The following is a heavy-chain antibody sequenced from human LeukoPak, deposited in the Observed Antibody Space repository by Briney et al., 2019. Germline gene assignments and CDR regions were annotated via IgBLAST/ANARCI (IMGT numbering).Heavy chain of an antibody. D-gene: IGHD3-22*01. CDR1: GGSFSGYY. CDR3: ARDYYYDSSGYSAANWFDP. J-gene: IGHJ5*02. V-gene: IGHV4-34*01. Sequence: SETLSLTCAVYGGSFSGYYWSWIRQPPGKGLEWIGEINHSGSTNYNLSLKSRVTISVDTSKNQFSLKLSSVTAADTAVYYCARDYYYDSSGYSAANWFDPWGQGTLVTVSS. CDR2: INHSGST.